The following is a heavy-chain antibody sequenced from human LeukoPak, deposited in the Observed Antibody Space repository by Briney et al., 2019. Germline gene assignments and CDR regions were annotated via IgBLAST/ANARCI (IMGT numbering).Heavy chain of an antibody. V-gene: IGHV3-9*01. CDR1: GFTFDDYA. Sequence: GGSLRLSCAASGFTFDDYAMHWVRQAPGKGLEWVSGISWNSGSIGYADSVKGRFTISRDNAKNSLYLQMNSLRAEDTALYYCAKIAGSGDPFDYWGQGTLVTVSS. J-gene: IGHJ4*02. CDR2: ISWNSGSI. CDR3: AKIAGSGDPFDY. D-gene: IGHD7-27*01.